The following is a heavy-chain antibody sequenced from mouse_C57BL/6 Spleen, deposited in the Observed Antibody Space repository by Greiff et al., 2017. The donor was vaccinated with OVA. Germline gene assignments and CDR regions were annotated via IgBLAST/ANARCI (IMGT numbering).Heavy chain of an antibody. CDR3: ARYAEDYDEGDY. Sequence: VQLQQPGAELVKPGASVKLSCKASGYTFTSYWMQWVKQRPGQGLEWIGEIDPSDSYTNYNQKFKGKATLTVDTSSSTAYMQLSSLTSEDSAVYYCARYAEDYDEGDYWGQGTTLTVSS. CDR2: IDPSDSYT. J-gene: IGHJ2*01. V-gene: IGHV1-50*01. CDR1: GYTFTSYW. D-gene: IGHD2-4*01.